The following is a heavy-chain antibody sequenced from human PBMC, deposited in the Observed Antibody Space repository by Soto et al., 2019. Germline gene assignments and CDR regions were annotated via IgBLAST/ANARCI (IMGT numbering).Heavy chain of an antibody. CDR2: ISGGSTYI. J-gene: IGHJ4*02. D-gene: IGHD1-1*01. Sequence: GGSLRLSCAASGFNFSAYTINWIRHVPGRGLEWVSSISGGSTYIFYADSLRGRFTISRDNAKNSVSLQMNSLSADDTAVYYCSRYRDTWKYFDFWSQGTLVTVS. CDR1: GFNFSAYT. V-gene: IGHV3-21*01. CDR3: SRYRDTWKYFDF.